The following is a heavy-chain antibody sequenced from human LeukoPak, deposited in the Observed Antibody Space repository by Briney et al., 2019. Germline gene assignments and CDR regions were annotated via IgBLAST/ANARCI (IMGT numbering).Heavy chain of an antibody. D-gene: IGHD6-19*01. CDR1: GYTFTSCA. J-gene: IGHJ3*02. CDR3: AGGMQWLVEVDAFDI. V-gene: IGHV1-3*01. CDR2: INAGNGNT. Sequence: ASVKVSCKASGYTFTSCAMHWVRQAPGQRLEWMGWINAGNGNTKYSQKFQGRVTITRDTSASTAYMELSSLRSEDTAVYYCAGGMQWLVEVDAFDIWGQGTVVTVSS.